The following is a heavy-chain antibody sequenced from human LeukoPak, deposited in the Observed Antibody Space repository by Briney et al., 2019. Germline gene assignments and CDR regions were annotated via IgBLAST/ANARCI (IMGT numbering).Heavy chain of an antibody. Sequence: SETLSLICTVSGGSISSCYWSWIRRPPGGGLEWFGCIYYSGSTNYNPSLKSRVTISVDTSKNQFSLTLRSGTAADTAVYYSASDPGYNIKSCYYYGMDVWGKGTTVTVSS. V-gene: IGHV4-59*01. CDR1: GGSISSCY. D-gene: IGHD5-18*01. CDR3: ASDPGYNIKSCYYYGMDV. J-gene: IGHJ6*04. CDR2: IYYSGST.